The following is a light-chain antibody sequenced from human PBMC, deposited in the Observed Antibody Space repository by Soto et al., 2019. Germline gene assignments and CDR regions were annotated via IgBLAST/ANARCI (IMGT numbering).Light chain of an antibody. CDR2: EVS. J-gene: IGLJ1*01. V-gene: IGLV2-14*01. Sequence: QSVLTQPASVSGSPGQSITISCTVTSSDVGGYNYVSWYQLHPGKAPKLIIYEVSHRPSGASNHFSGYKSGNTASLTISGLQAEDEADYYCSSYTSTSAPCVFGTGTKVNVL. CDR1: SSDVGGYNY. CDR3: SSYTSTSAPCV.